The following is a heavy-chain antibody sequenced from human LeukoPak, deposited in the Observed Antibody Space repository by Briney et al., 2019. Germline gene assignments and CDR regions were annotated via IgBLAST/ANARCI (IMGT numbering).Heavy chain of an antibody. D-gene: IGHD3-16*02. J-gene: IGHJ5*02. CDR1: GYTFTDYA. V-gene: IGHV7-4-1*02. Sequence: GASVKVSCKASGYTFTDYAMNWVRQAPGQGLEWMGWIHPNTGNPTYAQGFTGRFVFSLDTSVGTTYLQISSLKAEDTAVYYCARAYQSLGGLSLPDHWGHGTLVTVSS. CDR2: IHPNTGNP. CDR3: ARAYQSLGGLSLPDH.